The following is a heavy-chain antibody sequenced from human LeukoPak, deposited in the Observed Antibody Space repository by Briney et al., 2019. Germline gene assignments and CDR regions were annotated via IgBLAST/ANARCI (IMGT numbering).Heavy chain of an antibody. Sequence: PGGSLRLSCGASGFTFSSYAMSWVRQAPGKGLEWVSAISGSGGSTYYADSVKGRFTISRDNSKNTLYLQMNSLRAEDTAVYYCAKAGDRYSGSYYDYYYYYGMDVWGQGTTVTVSS. D-gene: IGHD1-26*01. J-gene: IGHJ6*02. CDR3: AKAGDRYSGSYYDYYYYYGMDV. CDR2: ISGSGGST. V-gene: IGHV3-23*01. CDR1: GFTFSSYA.